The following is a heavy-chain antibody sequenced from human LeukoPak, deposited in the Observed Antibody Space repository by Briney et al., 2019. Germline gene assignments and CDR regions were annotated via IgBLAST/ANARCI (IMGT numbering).Heavy chain of an antibody. CDR3: ARGQGSAAVAGDSDY. J-gene: IGHJ4*02. Sequence: PGGSLRLSCAASGFTFDDYTMHWVRQAQGKGLEWVSLISWDGGSTYYADSVKGRFTISRDNAKNSLYLQMNGLSAEDTAVYYCARGQGSAAVAGDSDYWGQGTLVTVSS. D-gene: IGHD6-19*01. V-gene: IGHV3-43*01. CDR1: GFTFDDYT. CDR2: ISWDGGST.